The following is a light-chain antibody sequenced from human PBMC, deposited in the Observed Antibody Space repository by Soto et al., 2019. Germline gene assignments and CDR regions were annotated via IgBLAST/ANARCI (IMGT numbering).Light chain of an antibody. Sequence: DIRMTQAPSTLSASVGDIVTITCRASQSISSCLAWYQQKPGKAPKVLIYDAYSWESGDPSRFSGSGSGTEFTLTISSLHPDDFATYYCQQYNSYSWTFGQGTKVEIK. J-gene: IGKJ1*01. CDR1: QSISSC. CDR2: DAY. V-gene: IGKV1-5*01. CDR3: QQYNSYSWT.